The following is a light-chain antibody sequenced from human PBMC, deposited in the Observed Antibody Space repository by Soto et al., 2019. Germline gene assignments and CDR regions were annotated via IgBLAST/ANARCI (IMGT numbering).Light chain of an antibody. J-gene: IGKJ3*01. CDR2: DAS. CDR3: LQKYFYPFT. V-gene: IGKV1-5*01. Sequence: DIQMTQSPSTLSASVGDRVTITCRASQSISSWLAWYQQKPGKAPKLLIYDASNLQSGVPARFSGSGSGTDFTLTISSLQPEDFATYYCLQKYFYPFTFGPGTRWIS. CDR1: QSISSW.